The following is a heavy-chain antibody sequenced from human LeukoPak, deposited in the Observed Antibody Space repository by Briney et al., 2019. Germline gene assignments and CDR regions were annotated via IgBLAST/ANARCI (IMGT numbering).Heavy chain of an antibody. Sequence: SETLSLTCTVSGGSISSYYWSWIRQPPGKGLEWIGYIYYSGSTNYNPSLKSRVTISVDTSKNQFSLKLSSVTAADTAVYYCARVSQSGYYDILTGYYTDYGMDVWGQGTTVTVSS. CDR2: IYYSGST. CDR1: GGSISSYY. J-gene: IGHJ6*02. V-gene: IGHV4-59*01. CDR3: ARVSQSGYYDILTGYYTDYGMDV. D-gene: IGHD3-9*01.